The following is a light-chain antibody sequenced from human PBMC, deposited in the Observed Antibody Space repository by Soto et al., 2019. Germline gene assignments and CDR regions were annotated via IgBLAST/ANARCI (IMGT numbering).Light chain of an antibody. V-gene: IGKV3-20*01. CDR2: GDS. Sequence: EIVLTQSPGTLSLSPGDRATLSCRASQSVSSSYLAWYQQKPGQAPRLLIYGDSNRATGIPDTFRGSGSGTDFTLIISSLEPEDFAIYYCQQYGSSPYTFGQGTKLAIK. CDR3: QQYGSSPYT. CDR1: QSVSSSY. J-gene: IGKJ2*01.